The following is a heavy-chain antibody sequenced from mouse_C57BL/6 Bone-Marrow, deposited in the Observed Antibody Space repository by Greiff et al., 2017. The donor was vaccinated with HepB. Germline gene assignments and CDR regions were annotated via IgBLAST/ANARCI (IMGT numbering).Heavy chain of an antibody. D-gene: IGHD1-1*01. V-gene: IGHV1-52*01. J-gene: IGHJ1*03. CDR2: IDPSDSET. Sequence: QVQLQQPGAELVRPGSSVKLSCKASGYTFTSYWMHWVKQRPIQGLEWIGNIDPSDSETHYNQKFKDKATLTVDKSSSTAYMQLSSLTSEDSAVYYCARRGGSSYGWYFDVWGTGTTVTVSS. CDR1: GYTFTSYW. CDR3: ARRGGSSYGWYFDV.